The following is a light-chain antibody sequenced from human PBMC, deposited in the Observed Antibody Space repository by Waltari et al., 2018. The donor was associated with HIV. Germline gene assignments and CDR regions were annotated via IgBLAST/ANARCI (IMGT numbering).Light chain of an antibody. CDR1: QSVSTY. CDR3: QQRSYWPFT. CDR2: DAS. Sequence: IVLTQSPATLSLSPGERATLSCRASQSVSTYLAWYQQKPGQAPRLLIYDASNRATGIPARFSGSGSGTDFTLTISSLEPEDFAGYYCQQRSYWPFTVGQGTKLEIK. V-gene: IGKV3-11*01. J-gene: IGKJ2*01.